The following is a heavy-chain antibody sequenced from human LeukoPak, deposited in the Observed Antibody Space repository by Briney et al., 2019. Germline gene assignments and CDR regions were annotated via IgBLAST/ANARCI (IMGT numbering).Heavy chain of an antibody. Sequence: GGSLRLSCAASGFTFSAYSMNWVRQAPGKGLDWVSYISSRSFTIYYADSVKGRFTISRDNAKNSLYLEMNSLRDEDTAVYYCARSVIAVAGYDAFDIWGQGTEVTVSS. D-gene: IGHD6-19*01. CDR1: GFTFSAYS. V-gene: IGHV3-48*02. CDR2: ISSRSFTI. J-gene: IGHJ3*02. CDR3: ARSVIAVAGYDAFDI.